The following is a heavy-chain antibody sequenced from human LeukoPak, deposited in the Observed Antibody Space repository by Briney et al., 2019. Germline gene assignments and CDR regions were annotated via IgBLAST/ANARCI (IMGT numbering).Heavy chain of an antibody. V-gene: IGHV3-21*01. CDR2: ISSSSSYI. Sequence: GRSLRLSCAASRFTFSYFAMHWVRQAPGKGLEWVSSISSSSSYIYYADSVKGRFTISRDNAKNSLYLQMNSLRAEDTAVYYCARAPTRVAATPDDYWGQGTLVTVSS. CDR3: ARAPTRVAATPDDY. CDR1: RFTFSYFA. D-gene: IGHD2-15*01. J-gene: IGHJ4*02.